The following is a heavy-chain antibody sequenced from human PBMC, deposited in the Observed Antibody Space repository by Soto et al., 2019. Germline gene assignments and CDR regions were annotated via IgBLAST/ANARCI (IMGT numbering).Heavy chain of an antibody. CDR1: GVTLSDSA. V-gene: IGHV3-73*01. CDR3: TTRGDAYNADFDY. CDR2: IRSKANSYAT. D-gene: IGHD1-1*01. Sequence: EVQLVESGGGLVQPGDSLKLSCAASGVTLSDSAVHWVRQASGKGLEWVGRIRSKANSYATAYGASVKGRFTISRDDSKNTASLQMNSLNTEDTALYYCTTRGDAYNADFDYWGQGTLVTVSS. J-gene: IGHJ4*02.